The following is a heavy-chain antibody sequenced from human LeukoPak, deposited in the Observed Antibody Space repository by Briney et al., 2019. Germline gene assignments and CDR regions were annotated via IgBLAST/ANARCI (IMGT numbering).Heavy chain of an antibody. Sequence: GGSLSLSCAASGFTFSDFSFSWVRQAPGKGLEWVSYISTGSADRKYADSVKGRFTISRDDATNSVSLLMNSLRGDDAAVYYCARDVGYCSGGNCYRWFDSWGQGTLVTVSS. V-gene: IGHV3-48*01. J-gene: IGHJ5*01. CDR3: ARDVGYCSGGNCYRWFDS. D-gene: IGHD2-15*01. CDR1: GFTFSDFS. CDR2: ISTGSADR.